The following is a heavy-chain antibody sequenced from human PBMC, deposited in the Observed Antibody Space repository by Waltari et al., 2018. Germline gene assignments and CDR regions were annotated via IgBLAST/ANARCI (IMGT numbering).Heavy chain of an antibody. CDR2: ISSSSSTI. J-gene: IGHJ6*02. Sequence: EVQLVESGGGLVQPGGSLRLSCAASGFTFSSYSMHWVRQAPGQGMEWVSYISSSSSTIYYADSVKGRFTISRDNAKNSLYLQMNSLRAEDTAVYYCARRAQVVPAAVTYYYYGMDVWGQGTTVTVSS. D-gene: IGHD2-2*01. CDR3: ARRAQVVPAAVTYYYYGMDV. V-gene: IGHV3-48*01. CDR1: GFTFSSYS.